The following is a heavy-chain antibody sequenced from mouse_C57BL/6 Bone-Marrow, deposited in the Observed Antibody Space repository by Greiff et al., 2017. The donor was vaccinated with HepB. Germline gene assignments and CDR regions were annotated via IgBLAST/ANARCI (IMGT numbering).Heavy chain of an antibody. J-gene: IGHJ2*01. V-gene: IGHV5-2*01. Sequence: EVNVVESGGGLVQPGESLKLSCESNEYEFPSHDMSWVRKTPEQRLELVAAINSDGGSTYYPDTMERRFIISRDNTKKTLYLQMSSLRSEDTALYYCARQKGFSYFDYWGQGTTLTVSS. CDR1: EYEFPSHD. CDR2: INSDGGST. CDR3: ARQKGFSYFDY.